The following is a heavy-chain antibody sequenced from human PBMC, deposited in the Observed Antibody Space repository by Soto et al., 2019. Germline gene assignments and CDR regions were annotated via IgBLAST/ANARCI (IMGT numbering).Heavy chain of an antibody. CDR2: IIPVFGRV. Sequence: QVQLVQSGAEVKKPGSSVRVSCKASGGSFNTYAISWVRQAPGLGLEWMGGIIPVFGRVTYAQKFPGSVTITAEDSTSTAYMELSRLRSDGTAIYYCADLSLGYCITTNCPPDSWGQGTLVTVSS. CDR1: GGSFNTYA. CDR3: ADLSLGYCITTNCPPDS. D-gene: IGHD2-2*01. J-gene: IGHJ5*02. V-gene: IGHV1-69*12.